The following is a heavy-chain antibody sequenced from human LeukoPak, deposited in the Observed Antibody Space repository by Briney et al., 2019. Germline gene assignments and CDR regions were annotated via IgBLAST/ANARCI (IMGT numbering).Heavy chain of an antibody. V-gene: IGHV4-30-2*01. D-gene: IGHD6-13*01. CDR3: ARLGDSSSWYLEGYMDV. J-gene: IGHJ6*03. Sequence: SQTLSLTCTVSGGSISSGGYYWSWIRQPPGKGLEWIGYIYHSGSTYYNPFLKSRVTISVDRSKNQFSLKLSSVTAADTAVYYCARLGDSSSWYLEGYMDVWGKGTTVTVSS. CDR2: IYHSGST. CDR1: GGSISSGGYY.